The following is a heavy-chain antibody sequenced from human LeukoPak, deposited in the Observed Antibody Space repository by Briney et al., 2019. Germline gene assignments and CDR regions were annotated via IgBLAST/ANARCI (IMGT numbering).Heavy chain of an antibody. Sequence: GGSLRLSCAASGFTFSSYGMHWVRQAPGKGLEWVAVIWYDGSNKYYADSVKGRFTISRDNSKNTLYLQMNSLRAEDTAVYYCARTVVPAASYYYYYSMDVWGQGTTVTVSS. CDR2: IWYDGSNK. CDR1: GFTFSSYG. D-gene: IGHD2-2*01. J-gene: IGHJ6*02. V-gene: IGHV3-33*01. CDR3: ARTVVPAASYYYYYSMDV.